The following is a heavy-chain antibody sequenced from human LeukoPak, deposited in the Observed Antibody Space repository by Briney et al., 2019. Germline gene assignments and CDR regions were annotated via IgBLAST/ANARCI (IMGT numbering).Heavy chain of an antibody. J-gene: IGHJ4*02. Sequence: GGSLRLSCAASGFSFTSYAMSWVRQAQGKGLEWVSAVSRSGGATYYADSVKGRFTISRDNSENIVYLQMNNLRVEDTAVYYCAGRPTGYSSGYIHWGQGTLVTVSS. CDR1: GFSFTSYA. D-gene: IGHD5-18*01. CDR2: VSRSGGAT. CDR3: AGRPTGYSSGYIH. V-gene: IGHV3-23*01.